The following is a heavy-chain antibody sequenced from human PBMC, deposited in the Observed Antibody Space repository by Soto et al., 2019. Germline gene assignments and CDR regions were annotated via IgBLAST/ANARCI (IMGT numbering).Heavy chain of an antibody. Sequence: SETLSLTCVVSVGSFSSSSYYWGWIRQPPGKGLEWIGSIYYSGSTYYNPSLKSRVTISVDTSKHQFSLKLSSVTAADTAVYYCARDHPHSYGIYYFDYWGQGTLVTVSS. CDR2: IYYSGST. J-gene: IGHJ4*02. CDR1: VGSFSSSSYY. CDR3: ARDHPHSYGIYYFDY. V-gene: IGHV4-39*02. D-gene: IGHD5-18*01.